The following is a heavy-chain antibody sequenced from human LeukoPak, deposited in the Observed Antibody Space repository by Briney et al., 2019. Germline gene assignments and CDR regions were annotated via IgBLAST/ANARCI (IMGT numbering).Heavy chain of an antibody. D-gene: IGHD3-10*01. CDR1: GYTFTSYG. J-gene: IGHJ6*03. Sequence: GASVKVSCKASGYTFTSYGISWVRQAPGQGLEWMGWISAYNGNTNYAQKLQGRVTMTTDTSTSTAYMELRSLRSDDTAVYYCARAISSGSYYSRYYYYYYMDVWGKGTTVTVSS. CDR3: ARAISSGSYYSRYYYYYYMDV. V-gene: IGHV1-18*01. CDR2: ISAYNGNT.